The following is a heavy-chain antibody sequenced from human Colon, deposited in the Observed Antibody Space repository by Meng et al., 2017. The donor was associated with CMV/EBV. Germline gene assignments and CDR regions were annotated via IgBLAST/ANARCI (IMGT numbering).Heavy chain of an antibody. CDR2: IYSGGST. D-gene: IGHD6-13*01. CDR3: ARGGQQQLDWFDP. V-gene: IGHV3-53*01. CDR1: GFTVSSNY. J-gene: IGHJ5*02. Sequence: GESLKISCAASGFTVSSNYMSWVRQAPGKGLEWVSVIYSGGSTYYADSVKGRFTISRDNPKKTLYLQTNSLRAEDNAIFYCARGGQQQLDWFDPWGQGTPVTVSS.